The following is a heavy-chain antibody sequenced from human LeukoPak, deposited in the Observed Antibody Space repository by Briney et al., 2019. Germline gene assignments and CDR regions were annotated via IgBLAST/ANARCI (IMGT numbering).Heavy chain of an antibody. CDR2: IYYSGST. CDR3: ARLCDYYDSSGYYPDWFDP. D-gene: IGHD3-22*01. Sequence: SETLSLTCTVSGGSISSSSYYWGWIRQPPGKGLEWIGSIYYSGSTYYNPSLKSRVTISVDTSKNQFSLKLSSVTAADTAVYYCARLCDYYDSSGYYPDWFDPWGQGTLVTVSS. J-gene: IGHJ5*02. CDR1: GGSISSSSYY. V-gene: IGHV4-39*01.